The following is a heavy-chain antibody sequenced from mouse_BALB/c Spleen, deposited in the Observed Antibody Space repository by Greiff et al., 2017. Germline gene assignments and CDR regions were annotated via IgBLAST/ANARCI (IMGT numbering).Heavy chain of an antibody. V-gene: IGHV6-6*02. Sequence: EVKLVESGGGLVQPGGSMKLSCVASGFTFSSYWMSWVRQSPEKGLEWVAEIRLKSDNYATHYAESVKGKFTISRDDSKSRLYLQMNSLRAEDTGIYYCTPVVAGRFAYWGQGTLVTVSA. D-gene: IGHD1-1*01. CDR2: IRLKSDNYAT. CDR3: TPVVAGRFAY. CDR1: GFTFSSYW. J-gene: IGHJ3*01.